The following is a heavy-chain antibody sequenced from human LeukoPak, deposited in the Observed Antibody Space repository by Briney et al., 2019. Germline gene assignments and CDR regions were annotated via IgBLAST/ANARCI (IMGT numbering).Heavy chain of an antibody. CDR1: GGSISSYY. CDR2: IYTSGST. V-gene: IGHV4-4*07. CDR3: ARAGYSLGFYYYYTDA. Sequence: PSETLSLTCTVSGGSISSYYWSWIRQPAGKGLEWIGRIYTSGSTNYNPSLKSRVTISVDTSKNQFSLKLSSVTAADTAVYYCARAGYSLGFYYYYTDAWGKGTTVTISS. D-gene: IGHD5-18*01. J-gene: IGHJ6*03.